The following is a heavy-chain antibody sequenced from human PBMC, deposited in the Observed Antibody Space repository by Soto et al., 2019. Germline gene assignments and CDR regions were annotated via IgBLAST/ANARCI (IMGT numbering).Heavy chain of an antibody. CDR1: GGSISSYY. V-gene: IGHV4-59*08. Sequence: SETLSLTCTVSGGSISSYYWSWIRQPPGKGLEWIGYIYYSGSTNYNPSLKSRVTISVDTSKNQFSLKLSSVTAADTAVYYCARHPVLYYYYMDVWGKGTTVTVSS. CDR3: ARHPVLYYYYMDV. D-gene: IGHD2-15*01. J-gene: IGHJ6*03. CDR2: IYYSGST.